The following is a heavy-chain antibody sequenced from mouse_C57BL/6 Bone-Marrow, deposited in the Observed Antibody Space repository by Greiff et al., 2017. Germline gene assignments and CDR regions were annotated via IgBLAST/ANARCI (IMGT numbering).Heavy chain of an antibody. CDR1: GYTFTDYE. Sequence: QVQLKESGAELVRPGASVTLSCKASGYTFTDYEMHWVKQTPVHGLEWIGAIDPETGGTAYNQKFKGKAILTADKSSSTAYMELRSLTSEDSAVYYCTIAYYSNYGDYWGQGTTLTVSS. CDR3: TIAYYSNYGDY. J-gene: IGHJ2*01. V-gene: IGHV1-15*01. D-gene: IGHD2-5*01. CDR2: IDPETGGT.